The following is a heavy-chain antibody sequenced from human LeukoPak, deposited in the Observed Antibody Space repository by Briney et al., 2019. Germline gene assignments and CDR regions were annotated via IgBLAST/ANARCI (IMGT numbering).Heavy chain of an antibody. Sequence: SETLSLTCTVSGGSISSSSSYWGWIRQPPGKGLEWIGSIYYSGSTYYNPSLKSRVTISVDTSKNQFSLKLSSVTAADTAVYYCAWSSDFRYYYYYMDVWGKGTTVTVSS. CDR3: AWSSDFRYYYYYMDV. J-gene: IGHJ6*03. CDR1: GGSISSSSSY. D-gene: IGHD3-3*01. CDR2: IYYSGST. V-gene: IGHV4-39*07.